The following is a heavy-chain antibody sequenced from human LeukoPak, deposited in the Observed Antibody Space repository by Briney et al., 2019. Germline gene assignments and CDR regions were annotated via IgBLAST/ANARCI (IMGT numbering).Heavy chain of an antibody. CDR3: ARGPAIVPAAITDYYMDV. J-gene: IGHJ6*03. D-gene: IGHD2-2*01. Sequence: GGSLRLSCAASGFIVSSNRMYWVRQAPGKGLEWVSLIYGDDYTYYADSVEGRFTISRDRSKNTVYLQMNSLRAEDMAVYYCARGPAIVPAAITDYYMDVWGKGTTVTVS. V-gene: IGHV3-53*01. CDR1: GFIVSSNR. CDR2: IYGDDYT.